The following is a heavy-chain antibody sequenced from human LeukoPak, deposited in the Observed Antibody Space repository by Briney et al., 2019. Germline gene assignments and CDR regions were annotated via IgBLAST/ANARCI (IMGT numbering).Heavy chain of an antibody. CDR2: INSEGSST. J-gene: IGHJ4*02. CDR3: ARDSKAAGIPHDY. CDR1: GFTFSSYW. D-gene: IGHD6-13*01. Sequence: GGSLRLSCAASGFTFSSYWMHWVRQAPGRGLVWVSRINSEGSSTSYADSVKGRFTISRDNAKNTLYLQMNSLRAEDTAVYYCARDSKAAGIPHDYWGQGTLVTVSS. V-gene: IGHV3-74*01.